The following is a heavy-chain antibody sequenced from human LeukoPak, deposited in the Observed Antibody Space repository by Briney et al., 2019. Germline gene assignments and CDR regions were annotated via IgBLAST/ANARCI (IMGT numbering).Heavy chain of an antibody. CDR1: GGSISSYY. CDR3: ARGAMVSSNSDY. D-gene: IGHD5-18*01. J-gene: IGHJ4*02. CDR2: INHSGST. V-gene: IGHV4-34*01. Sequence: SETLSLTCTVSGGSISSYYWSWIRQPPGKGLEWIGEINHSGSTNYNPSLKSRVTISVDTSKNQFSLKLSSVTAADTAVYYCARGAMVSSNSDYWGQGTLVTVSS.